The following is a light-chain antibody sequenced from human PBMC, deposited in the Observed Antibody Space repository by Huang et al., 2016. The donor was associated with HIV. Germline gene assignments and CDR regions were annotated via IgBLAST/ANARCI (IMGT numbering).Light chain of an antibody. Sequence: DIQLTQSPSSFSASVGDRVTITCRASQGISTSLVWYQQQPGSAPKLLIYPASSLQDGVPSRFTGSGSGTDFTLTISSLQPEDSTTYYCQQLHSYSPLTFGGGTKVEIK. CDR3: QQLHSYSPLT. J-gene: IGKJ4*01. CDR2: PAS. V-gene: IGKV1-9*01. CDR1: QGISTS.